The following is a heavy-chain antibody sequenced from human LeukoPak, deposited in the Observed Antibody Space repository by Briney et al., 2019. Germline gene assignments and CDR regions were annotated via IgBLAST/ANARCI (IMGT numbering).Heavy chain of an antibody. D-gene: IGHD2-2*02. CDR3: ARYTEYYFDY. V-gene: IGHV3-7*01. Sequence: GGSLRLSCAASGFTFSTYWMTWVRQAPGKGREWVANMKRDGSEIYYAGSVKGRFTISRDNAKNSLYLQMNSLRAEDTAVYYCARYTEYYFDYWGQGTLVTVSS. J-gene: IGHJ4*02. CDR1: GFTFSTYW. CDR2: MKRDGSEI.